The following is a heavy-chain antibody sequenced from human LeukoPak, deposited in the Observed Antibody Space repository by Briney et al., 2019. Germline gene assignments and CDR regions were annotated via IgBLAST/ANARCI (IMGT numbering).Heavy chain of an antibody. V-gene: IGHV4-59*08. J-gene: IGHJ4*02. CDR2: IYYSGST. CDR3: ARHVKWELRREVVFDY. Sequence: SETLSLTCTVSGGSISSYYWSWIRQPPGKGLEWIGYIYYSGSTNYNPSLKSRVTISVDTSKNQFSLKLSSVTAADTAVYYCARHVKWELRREVVFDYWGQGTLVTVSS. CDR1: GGSISSYY. D-gene: IGHD1-26*01.